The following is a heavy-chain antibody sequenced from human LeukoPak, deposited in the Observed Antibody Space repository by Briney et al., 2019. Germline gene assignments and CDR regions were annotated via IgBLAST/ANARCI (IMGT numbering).Heavy chain of an antibody. J-gene: IGHJ3*02. V-gene: IGHV1-8*01. D-gene: IGHD1-7*01. Sequence: ASVKVSCKASGYSFSSNDINRVRQATGQGLEWMGWMNPNSGNTGYAQKFQGRVTMTKNTSISTAYMELSSLRSEDTAVYYCATVSGVVTGTTSSGVGAFDIWGQGTMVTVSS. CDR1: GYSFSSND. CDR3: ATVSGVVTGTTSSGVGAFDI. CDR2: MNPNSGNT.